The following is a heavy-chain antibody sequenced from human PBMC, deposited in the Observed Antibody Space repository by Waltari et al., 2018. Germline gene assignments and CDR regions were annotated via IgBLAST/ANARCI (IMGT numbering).Heavy chain of an antibody. D-gene: IGHD3-22*01. CDR2: IIPIFGTA. Sequence: QVQLVQSGAEVKKPGSSVKVSCKASGGTFSSYAISWVRQAPGQGLEWMGRIIPIFGTANYAQKFQGRVTITADKSTSTAYMELSSLRSEDTAVYYCASGALPYYYDSSGYRAFDIWGQGTMVTVSS. J-gene: IGHJ3*02. CDR3: ASGALPYYYDSSGYRAFDI. CDR1: GGTFSSYA. V-gene: IGHV1-69*08.